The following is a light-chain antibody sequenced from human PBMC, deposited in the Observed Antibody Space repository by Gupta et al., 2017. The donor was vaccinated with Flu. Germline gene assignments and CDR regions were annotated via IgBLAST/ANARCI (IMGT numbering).Light chain of an antibody. J-gene: IGKJ5*01. CDR3: QQYYSTPT. CDR2: SAS. Sequence: NCKSNRSVLSTSDNKNFLDWFQHKLGQPPSLLIHSASTREVGVPSRFSGGGSGTDFTLTINSLQTEDVAIYYVQQYYSTPTFGPGTRLEMK. CDR1: RSVLSTSDNKNF. V-gene: IGKV4-1*01.